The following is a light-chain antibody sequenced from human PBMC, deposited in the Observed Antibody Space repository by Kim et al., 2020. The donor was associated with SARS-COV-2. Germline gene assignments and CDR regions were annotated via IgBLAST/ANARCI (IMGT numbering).Light chain of an antibody. J-gene: IGLJ3*02. CDR1: SSDIGNSNS. CDR2: DVS. CDR3: SSYTTSTTLV. V-gene: IGLV2-14*03. Sequence: GQSITISCTGTSSDIGNSNSVSWYQQHPGKAPKLMIFDVSNRPSGVSDRFSGSKSGNTASLTISGLQADDEADYYCSSYTTSTTLVFGGGTQLTVL.